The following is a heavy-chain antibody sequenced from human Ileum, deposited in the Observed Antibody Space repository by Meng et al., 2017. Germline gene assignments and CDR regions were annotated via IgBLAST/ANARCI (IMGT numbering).Heavy chain of an antibody. J-gene: IGHJ2*01. V-gene: IGHV3-23*01. CDR2: ISGSGGST. CDR3: AKDPMIVVVISTYWYFDL. Sequence: GESLRLSCAASGFTFSSYAMSWVRQAPGKGLEWVSAISGSGGSTYYADSVKGRFTISRDNSKNTLYLQMNSLRAEDTAVYYCAKDPMIVVVISTYWYFDLWGRGTLVTVSS. CDR1: GFTFSSYA. D-gene: IGHD3-22*01.